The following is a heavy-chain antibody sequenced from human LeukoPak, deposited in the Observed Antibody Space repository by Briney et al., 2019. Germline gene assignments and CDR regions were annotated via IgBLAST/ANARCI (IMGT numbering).Heavy chain of an antibody. CDR2: IGGSGSTT. J-gene: IGHJ4*02. D-gene: IGHD6-13*01. CDR3: AKLPRIVAAGTEFDY. V-gene: IGHV3-23*01. Sequence: SGGSLRLSCVASGLTFGNYGMNWVRQAPGKGLEWVSSIGGSGSTTYYADSVRGRFTISRDNSKNTLYLQMNSLRAEDTAVYYCAKLPRIVAAGTEFDYWGQGTLVTVSS. CDR1: GLTFGNYG.